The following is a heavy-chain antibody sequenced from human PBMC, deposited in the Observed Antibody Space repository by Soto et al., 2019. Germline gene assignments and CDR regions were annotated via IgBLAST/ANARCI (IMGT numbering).Heavy chain of an antibody. V-gene: IGHV4-59*01. Sequence: QVQLQESGPGLVKPSETLSLTCTVSGGSISSCYWSWIRQPPGKGLEWIGYIYYSGSTNYNPSLKSRVTISVDTSKNQFSLKLSSVTAADTAVYYCARGDPLLWFGEKVYYGMDVWGQGTTVTVSS. D-gene: IGHD3-10*01. CDR1: GGSISSCY. J-gene: IGHJ6*02. CDR2: IYYSGST. CDR3: ARGDPLLWFGEKVYYGMDV.